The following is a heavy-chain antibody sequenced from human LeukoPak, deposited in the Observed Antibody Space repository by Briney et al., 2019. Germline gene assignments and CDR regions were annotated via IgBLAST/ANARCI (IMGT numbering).Heavy chain of an antibody. CDR3: VRDGSGNVPFDY. CDR1: GFTFSSYS. V-gene: IGHV3-48*04. Sequence: GGSLRLSCAASGFTFSSYSMNWVRQAPGKGLEWVSYIGSSSSPIYYADSVKGRFTISRDNAKNSLYLQMNSLRAEDTAVYYCVRDGSGNVPFDYWGQGTLVTVSS. D-gene: IGHD5-12*01. J-gene: IGHJ4*02. CDR2: IGSSSSPI.